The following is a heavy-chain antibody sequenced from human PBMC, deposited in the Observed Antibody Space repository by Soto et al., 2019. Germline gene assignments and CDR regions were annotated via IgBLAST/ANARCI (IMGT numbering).Heavy chain of an antibody. CDR3: ARGMTTVTTSDY. Sequence: QLQLQESGSGLVKPSQTLSLTCAVSGGSISSGGYSWSWIRQPPGKGLEWIGYIYHSGSTYYNPPLKRPAXTXVXXSKHQISLKLSSVTAADTAVYYCARGMTTVTTSDYWGQGTLVTVSS. CDR1: GGSISSGGYS. J-gene: IGHJ4*02. D-gene: IGHD4-17*01. CDR2: IYHSGST. V-gene: IGHV4-30-2*01.